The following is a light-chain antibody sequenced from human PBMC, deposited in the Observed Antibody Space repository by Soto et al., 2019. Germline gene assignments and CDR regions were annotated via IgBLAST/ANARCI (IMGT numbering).Light chain of an antibody. CDR1: SSDVGDYNY. CDR3: SSYRAKNSVV. CDR2: EVS. J-gene: IGLJ2*01. V-gene: IGLV2-14*01. Sequence: QSALTQPASVSGSPGQSITISCTGTSSDVGDYNYVSWYQHHPGKAPKLMIYEVSSRPSGVSNRFFGSKSGNTASLTISGLQTEDEAEYFCSSYRAKNSVVFGGGTKVTFL.